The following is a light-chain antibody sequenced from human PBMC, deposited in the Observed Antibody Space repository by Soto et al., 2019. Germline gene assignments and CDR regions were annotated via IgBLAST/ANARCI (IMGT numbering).Light chain of an antibody. CDR1: QSVDSR. V-gene: IGKV3-15*01. J-gene: IGKJ4*01. CDR3: QQYSKWPLA. Sequence: EVVLTQSPATLSVSPGEGATLSCKASQSVDSRLAWYQQKPGQAPRLLIEGASSRGTDIPARFSGSGSGTEFTVTITSLQSEDFAVYYCQQYSKWPLAFGGGTRVEIK. CDR2: GAS.